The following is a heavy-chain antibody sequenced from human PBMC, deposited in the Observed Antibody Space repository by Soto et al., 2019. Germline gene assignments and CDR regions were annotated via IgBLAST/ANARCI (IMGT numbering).Heavy chain of an antibody. D-gene: IGHD3-3*01. Sequence: GESLKISCKGSGYSFTSYWIGWVRQMPGKGMEWMGIIYPGDSDTRYSPSFQGQVTVSADKSISTAYLQWSSLKASDTAMYYCARRIDQWRAYAFDYWGQGTLVTVSS. CDR3: ARRIDQWRAYAFDY. CDR2: IYPGDSDT. CDR1: GYSFTSYW. J-gene: IGHJ4*02. V-gene: IGHV5-51*01.